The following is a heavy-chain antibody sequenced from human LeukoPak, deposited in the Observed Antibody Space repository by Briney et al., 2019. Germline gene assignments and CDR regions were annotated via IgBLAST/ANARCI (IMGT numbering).Heavy chain of an antibody. Sequence: ASVKVSCKASGYTFSAYYIHWVRQAPGQGLEWMGWISAYNGNTNYAQKLQGRVTMTTDTSTSTAYMELRSLRSDDTAVYYCASETRGSGAFDYWGQGTLVTVSS. D-gene: IGHD3-10*01. CDR2: ISAYNGNT. CDR1: GYTFSAYY. J-gene: IGHJ4*02. CDR3: ASETRGSGAFDY. V-gene: IGHV1-18*04.